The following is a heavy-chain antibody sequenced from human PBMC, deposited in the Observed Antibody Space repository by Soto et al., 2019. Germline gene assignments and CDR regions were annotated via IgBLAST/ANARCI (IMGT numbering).Heavy chain of an antibody. CDR1: GFTFSIYS. CDR3: ARDEGSSSWLDF. D-gene: IGHD6-13*01. Sequence: EVQLVESGGGLVQPGGSLRLSCAASGFTFSIYSMNWVRQAPGKGLEGVSYISSSSSTIHYADSVKGRFTISRDNAKNSLYLQMNSLRAEDTAVYYCARDEGSSSWLDFWGQGTLVTVSS. CDR2: ISSSSSTI. J-gene: IGHJ4*02. V-gene: IGHV3-48*01.